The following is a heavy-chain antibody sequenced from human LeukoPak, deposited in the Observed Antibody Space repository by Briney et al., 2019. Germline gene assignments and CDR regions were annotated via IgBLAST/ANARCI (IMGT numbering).Heavy chain of an antibody. J-gene: IGHJ4*02. Sequence: PGGSLRLSCAASGFTFDDYGMSWVRQAPGKGLEWVSGINWNGGSTGYADSVKGRFTISRDNGKNSLYLQLNSLRAEDTAFYYCARVQTGTYSGFDYWRQGTLVTVS. CDR2: INWNGGST. D-gene: IGHD1-26*01. CDR1: GFTFDDYG. V-gene: IGHV3-20*04. CDR3: ARVQTGTYSGFDY.